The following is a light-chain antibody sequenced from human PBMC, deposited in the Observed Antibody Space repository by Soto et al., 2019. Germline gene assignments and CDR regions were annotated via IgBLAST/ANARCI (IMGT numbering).Light chain of an antibody. CDR3: SSYAGSNNVV. CDR1: SGDVGVYNY. CDR2: EVS. Sequence: QSALTQPPSASGSPGQSVTISCTGTSGDVGVYNYVSWYQQHPGKAPKLMIYEVSKRPSGVPDRFSGSKSGNTASLTVSGLQAEDEADYYCSSYAGSNNVVFGGGTK. J-gene: IGLJ2*01. V-gene: IGLV2-8*01.